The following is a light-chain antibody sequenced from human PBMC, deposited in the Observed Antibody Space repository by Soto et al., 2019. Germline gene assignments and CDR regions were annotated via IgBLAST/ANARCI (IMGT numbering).Light chain of an antibody. Sequence: EIVMTQAPVTLSVSPGERPTLCCRASQSVRSKLAWYQQEPGQAPRLXXYDASTRATGIPARFSGSGSGTEFTLTTSSLQSEDFVVYYCQQHDNRPPWTFGQGTKVDIK. V-gene: IGKV3-15*01. CDR3: QQHDNRPPWT. J-gene: IGKJ1*01. CDR1: QSVRSK. CDR2: DAS.